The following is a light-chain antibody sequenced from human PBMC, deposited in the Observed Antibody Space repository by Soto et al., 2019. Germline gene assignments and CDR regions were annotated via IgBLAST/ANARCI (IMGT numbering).Light chain of an antibody. CDR1: QSVASNY. CDR3: HQYGRSPIFT. J-gene: IGKJ3*01. CDR2: AAS. V-gene: IGKV3-20*01. Sequence: EIVLTQSPGTLSLSPGERATLSCMASQSVASNYLAWYQQRPGQAPRLLMYAASSRAAGVPDRFSGSGSGTDFTLTISRLEPEDFAVFFCHQYGRSPIFTFGPGTTVDIK.